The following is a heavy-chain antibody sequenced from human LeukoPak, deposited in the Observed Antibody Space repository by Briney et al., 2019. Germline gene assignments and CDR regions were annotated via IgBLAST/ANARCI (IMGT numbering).Heavy chain of an antibody. Sequence: SETLSLTCTVSGGSISNYFWSWIRQPAGKGLEWIGRIHDNGDSNHNPSLKSRITMSLDTSRNQVSLRLTSVTAADTAVYYCATIKRGNIFGYFDFWGQGIPVTVSS. D-gene: IGHD5-18*01. J-gene: IGHJ4*02. CDR3: ATIKRGNIFGYFDF. CDR1: GGSISNYF. V-gene: IGHV4-4*07. CDR2: IHDNGDS.